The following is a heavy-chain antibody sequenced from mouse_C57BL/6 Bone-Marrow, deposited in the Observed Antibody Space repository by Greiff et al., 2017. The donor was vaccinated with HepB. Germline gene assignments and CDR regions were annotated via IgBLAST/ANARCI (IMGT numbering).Heavy chain of an antibody. CDR2: IDPSDSYT. Sequence: QVQLQQPGAELVKPGASVKLSSKASGSTFTSYWMQWVKQRPGQGLEWIGEIDPSDSYTNYNQKFKGKATLTVDTSSSTAYMQLSSLTSEDSAVYYCARYYYGSSPWYFDVWGTGTTVTVSS. CDR1: GSTFTSYW. V-gene: IGHV1-50*01. D-gene: IGHD1-1*01. J-gene: IGHJ1*03. CDR3: ARYYYGSSPWYFDV.